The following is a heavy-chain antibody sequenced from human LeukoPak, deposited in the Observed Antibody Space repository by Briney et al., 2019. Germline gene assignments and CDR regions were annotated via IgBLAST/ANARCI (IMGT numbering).Heavy chain of an antibody. Sequence: GGSLRLSCAASGFNFIDYSMNWVRQAPGKGLEWISYIGISSGNTKYADSVKGRFTISRDKARNPLYLQMNSLRVEDTAVYYCARDHRYAFDNWGPGTLVTVSS. CDR3: ARDHRYAFDN. J-gene: IGHJ4*01. CDR2: IGISSGNT. D-gene: IGHD5-12*01. V-gene: IGHV3-48*01. CDR1: GFNFIDYS.